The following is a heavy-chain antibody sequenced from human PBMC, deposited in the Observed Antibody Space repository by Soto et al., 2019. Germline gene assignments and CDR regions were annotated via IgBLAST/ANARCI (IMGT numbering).Heavy chain of an antibody. J-gene: IGHJ5*02. Sequence: SETLSLTCTVSGGSISSSSYYWGWIRQPPGKGLEWIGSIYYSGSTYYNPSLKSRVTISVDTSKNQFSLKLSSVTAADTAVYYCVRRGDELWFGQTHWFDPWGQGTLVTVSS. CDR1: GGSISSSSYY. CDR2: IYYSGST. CDR3: VRRGDELWFGQTHWFDP. V-gene: IGHV4-39*01. D-gene: IGHD3-10*01.